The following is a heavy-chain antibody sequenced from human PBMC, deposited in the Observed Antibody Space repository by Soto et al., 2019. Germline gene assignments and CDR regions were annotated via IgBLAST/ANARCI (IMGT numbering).Heavy chain of an antibody. J-gene: IGHJ4*02. CDR2: ISSSSSTI. V-gene: IGHV3-48*01. Sequence: PGGSLRLSCAASGFTFSSYSMNWVLQAPGKGLEWVSYISSSSSTIYYADSVKGRFTISRDNAKNSLYLQMNSLRAEDTAVYYCARARRFGELSHWGQGTLVTVSS. CDR1: GFTFSSYS. D-gene: IGHD3-10*01. CDR3: ARARRFGELSH.